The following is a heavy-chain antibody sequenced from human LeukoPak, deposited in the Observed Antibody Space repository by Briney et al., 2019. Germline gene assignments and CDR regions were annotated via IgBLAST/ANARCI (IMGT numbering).Heavy chain of an antibody. J-gene: IGHJ4*02. Sequence: GGSLRLSCAASGFIFSGSWLIWVRQAPGKGLEGVGRIKSKNNGGTTDYAAPVNGRFSISRDDSKNTLYLQMHSLKSEDTGVYYCMTLYVDYARWGEGTLVSVPS. V-gene: IGHV3-15*01. CDR3: MTLYVDYAR. D-gene: IGHD4-17*01. CDR2: IKSKNNGGTT. CDR1: GFIFSGSW.